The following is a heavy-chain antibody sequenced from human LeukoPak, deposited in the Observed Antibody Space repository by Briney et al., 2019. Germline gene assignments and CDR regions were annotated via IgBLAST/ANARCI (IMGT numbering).Heavy chain of an antibody. D-gene: IGHD3-10*01. CDR3: ARCPVTMVRGVIIVDAFDI. J-gene: IGHJ3*02. V-gene: IGHV4-59*01. CDR1: GGSISSYY. Sequence: SETLSLTCTVSGGSISSYYWSWIRQPPGKGLEWIGYIYYSGSTNYNPSLKSRVTISVDTSKNQFSLKLSSVTAADTAVYYCARCPVTMVRGVIIVDAFDIWGHGTMVTVSS. CDR2: IYYSGST.